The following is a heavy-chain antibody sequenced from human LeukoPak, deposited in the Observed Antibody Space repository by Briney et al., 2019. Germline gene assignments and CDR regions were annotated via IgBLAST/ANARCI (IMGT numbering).Heavy chain of an antibody. D-gene: IGHD2-2*01. Sequence: SQTLSLTCTVSSGSISIGSYYWSWIRQPAGKGRDWIGRIYTSGSTNYNPSFKSPVTISVDTSQNPLSLKLCSLTAPDRSFFSCARSHWGYCSSISCYNYYFDWGGEGTVVTVPS. V-gene: IGHV4-61*02. CDR2: IYTSGST. CDR3: ARSHWGYCSSISCYNYYFDW. CDR1: SGSISIGSYY. J-gene: IGHJ4*02.